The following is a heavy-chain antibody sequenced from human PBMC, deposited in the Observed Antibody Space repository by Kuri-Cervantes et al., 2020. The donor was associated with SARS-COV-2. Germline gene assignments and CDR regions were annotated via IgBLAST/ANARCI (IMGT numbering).Heavy chain of an antibody. J-gene: IGHJ4*02. V-gene: IGHV3-23*01. D-gene: IGHD6-19*01. CDR2: ISGSGGST. CDR3: AKVPVGAVAGTDEYYFDY. CDR1: GFTFSSYA. Sequence: LSLTCAASGFTFSSYAMSWVRQAPGKGLEWVSAISGSGGSTYCADSVKGRFTISRDNSKNTLYLQMNSLRAEDTAVYYCAKVPVGAVAGTDEYYFDYWGQGTLVTVSS.